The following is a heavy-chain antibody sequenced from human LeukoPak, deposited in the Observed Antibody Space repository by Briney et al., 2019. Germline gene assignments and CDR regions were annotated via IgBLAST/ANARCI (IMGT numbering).Heavy chain of an antibody. V-gene: IGHV1-69*01. CDR2: IIPIFGTA. J-gene: IGHJ5*02. CDR1: GSTFSSCA. Sequence: SVKVSFNGSGSTFSSCAISWVRQAPGQGLEWMGGIIPIFGTANYAQKFQGRVTITADESTSTAYMELSSLRSDDTAVYYCARDGFRSVSDYHGWFDPWGQGTLVTVSS. D-gene: IGHD1-26*01. CDR3: ARDGFRSVSDYHGWFDP.